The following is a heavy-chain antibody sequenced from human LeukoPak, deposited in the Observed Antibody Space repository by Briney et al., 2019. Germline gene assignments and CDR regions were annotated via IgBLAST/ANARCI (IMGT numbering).Heavy chain of an antibody. J-gene: IGHJ4*02. V-gene: IGHV4-61*02. CDR3: ARGGGTGTTHYFDY. CDR1: GGSISSGSYY. CDR2: IYTSGST. Sequence: PSQTLSLTCTVSGGSISSGSYYWSWIRQPAGKGLEWIGRIYTSGSTNYNPSLKSRVTISVDTSKNQFSLKLSSVTAADTAVYYCARGGGTGTTHYFDYWGQGTLVTVSS. D-gene: IGHD1-1*01.